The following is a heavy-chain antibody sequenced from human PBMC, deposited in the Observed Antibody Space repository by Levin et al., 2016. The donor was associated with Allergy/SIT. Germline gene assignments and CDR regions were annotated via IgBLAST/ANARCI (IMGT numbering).Heavy chain of an antibody. CDR3: ARGPFIAATRGWFDP. CDR2: INHSGST. J-gene: IGHJ5*02. Sequence: SETLSLTCAVYGGSFSGYYWSWIRQPPGKGLEWIGEINHSGSTNYNPSLKSRVTISVDTSKNQFSLKLSSVTAADTAVYYCARGPFIAATRGWFDPWGQGTLVTVSS. V-gene: IGHV4-34*01. CDR1: GGSFSGYY. D-gene: IGHD6-13*01.